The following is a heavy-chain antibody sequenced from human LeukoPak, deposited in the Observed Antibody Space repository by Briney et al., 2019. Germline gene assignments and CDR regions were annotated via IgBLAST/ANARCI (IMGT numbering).Heavy chain of an antibody. J-gene: IGHJ4*02. CDR2: ISSSSSYI. Sequence: GGSLRLSCAASGFTFSSYSMNWVRQAPGKGREWVSSISSSSSYIYYADSVKGRFTISRDNAKNSLYLQMNSLRAEDTAVYYCARDGPYSSSVDYWGQGTLVTVSS. D-gene: IGHD6-6*01. CDR3: ARDGPYSSSVDY. V-gene: IGHV3-21*01. CDR1: GFTFSSYS.